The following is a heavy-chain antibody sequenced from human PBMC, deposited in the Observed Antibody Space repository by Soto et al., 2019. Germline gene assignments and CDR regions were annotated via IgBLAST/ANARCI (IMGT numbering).Heavy chain of an antibody. V-gene: IGHV4-39*01. D-gene: IGHD2-8*01. CDR2: LYYNGST. CDR3: VRLLYV. Sequence: SETLSLTCTFSCGSITSDYYYWGWVRQPPGKGLEWIGSLYYNGSTYCNPSLKTRLTISGDTSKNQFSLKMTSVTAADTAVYYCVRLLYVWGQGTLVTVSS. J-gene: IGHJ4*02. CDR1: CGSITSDYYY.